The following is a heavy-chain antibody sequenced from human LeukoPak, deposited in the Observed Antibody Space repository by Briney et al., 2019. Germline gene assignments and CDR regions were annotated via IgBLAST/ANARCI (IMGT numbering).Heavy chain of an antibody. CDR2: ISAYNGNT. CDR3: ARDLCVLMVYAINWFDP. CDR1: GYTFTSYG. Sequence: ASVKVSCKASGYTFTSYGISWVRQAPGQGLEWMGWISAYNGNTNYAQKLQGRVTMTTDTSTSTAYMELRSLRSDDTAVYYCARDLCVLMVYAINWFDPWGQGTLVTVSS. J-gene: IGHJ5*02. D-gene: IGHD2-8*01. V-gene: IGHV1-18*01.